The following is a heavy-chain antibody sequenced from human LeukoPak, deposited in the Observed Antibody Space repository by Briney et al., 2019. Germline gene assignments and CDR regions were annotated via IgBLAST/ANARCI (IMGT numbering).Heavy chain of an antibody. D-gene: IGHD6-13*01. Sequence: CLRLSCAASGHTFSRYSTNWVRQASGKGLEWGLYISSSSSTIYYADSVKGRFTISRDNAKNSLYLQMNSLRDEDTAVYYCARFGYSSSWYEYGMDVWGQGTTVTVSS. CDR2: ISSSSSTI. CDR3: ARFGYSSSWYEYGMDV. CDR1: GHTFSRYS. J-gene: IGHJ6*02. V-gene: IGHV3-48*02.